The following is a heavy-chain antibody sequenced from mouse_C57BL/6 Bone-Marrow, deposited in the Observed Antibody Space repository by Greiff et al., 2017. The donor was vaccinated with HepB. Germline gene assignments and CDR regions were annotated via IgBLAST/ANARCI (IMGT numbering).Heavy chain of an antibody. J-gene: IGHJ3*01. D-gene: IGHD2-4*01. CDR3: ARWSRYDYASY. CDR1: GYTFTSYW. Sequence: QVQLKQPGAELVKPGASVKMSCKASGYTFTSYWLTWVKQRPGQGLEWIGDIYPGSGSTNYNEKFKSKATLTVDTSSSTAYMQLSSLTSEDSAVYYCARWSRYDYASYWGQGTLVTVSA. CDR2: IYPGSGST. V-gene: IGHV1-55*01.